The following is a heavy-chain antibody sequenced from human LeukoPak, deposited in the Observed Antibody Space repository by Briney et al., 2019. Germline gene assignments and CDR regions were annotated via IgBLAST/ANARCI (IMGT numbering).Heavy chain of an antibody. J-gene: IGHJ6*02. V-gene: IGHV4-34*01. D-gene: IGHD2-2*01. Sequence: PSDTLSPTCAVYGGSFSGSYWSWIRQPPGKGLEWIGEIDHSGRTNYNPSLKSRVTISVDTSKNQFSLKLSSVTAADTAVYYCASDIVVVPAAMGSYYYYGMDVWGQGTTVTVSS. CDR3: ASDIVVVPAAMGSYYYYGMDV. CDR2: IDHSGRT. CDR1: GGSFSGSY.